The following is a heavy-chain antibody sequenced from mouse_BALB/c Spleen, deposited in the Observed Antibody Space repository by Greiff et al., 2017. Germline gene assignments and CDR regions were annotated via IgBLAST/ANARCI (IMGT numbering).Heavy chain of an antibody. J-gene: IGHJ4*01. V-gene: IGHV14-3*02. D-gene: IGHD1-1*01. CDR1: GFNIKDTY. CDR2: IDPANGNT. CDR3: AGGSSYHYYAMDY. Sequence: EVQGVESGAELVEPGASVKLSCTASGFNIKDTYMHWVKQRPEQGLEWIGRIDPANGNTKYDPKFQGKATITADTSSNTAYLQLSSLTSEDTAVYYCAGGSSYHYYAMDYWGQGASVTVSS.